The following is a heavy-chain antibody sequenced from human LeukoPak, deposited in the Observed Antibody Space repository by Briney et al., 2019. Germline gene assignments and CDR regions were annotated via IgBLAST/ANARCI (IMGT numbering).Heavy chain of an antibody. Sequence: ASVKVSCKSSGFTFTSSAVQWVRQARGQRLEWIGWIVVGSGNTNYAQKFQERVTITRDMSTSTAYMELSSLRSEDTAVYYCAADQEWDYGDYAFEYWGQRTLGTVSS. J-gene: IGHJ4*02. D-gene: IGHD4-17*01. V-gene: IGHV1-58*01. CDR2: IVVGSGNT. CDR1: GFTFTSSA. CDR3: AADQEWDYGDYAFEY.